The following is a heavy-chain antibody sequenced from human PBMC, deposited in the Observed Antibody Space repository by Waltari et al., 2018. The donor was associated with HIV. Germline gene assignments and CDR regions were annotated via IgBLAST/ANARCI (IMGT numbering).Heavy chain of an antibody. Sequence: EVQLVESGGGLVQPGGSLRLSCAASGFIFSSYWMSWVRQAPGKGLEWVANIKQDGGEKYYVDSVKGRFAISRDNAQNSLYLQMNNLRAEDTAVYFCATSRTFDYWGQGTLVTVSS. CDR2: IKQDGGEK. J-gene: IGHJ4*02. V-gene: IGHV3-7*01. D-gene: IGHD2-2*01. CDR3: ATSRTFDY. CDR1: GFIFSSYW.